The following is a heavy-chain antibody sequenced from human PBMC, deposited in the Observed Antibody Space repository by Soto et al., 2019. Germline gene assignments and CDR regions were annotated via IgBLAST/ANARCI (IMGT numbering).Heavy chain of an antibody. Sequence: QVQLVQSGADVKQPGSSVKVSCKTSGGSFGSSAISWVRQAPAQGLEWMGEIIPAFDKANYAQNFPGRLTITADEITGTVFMELSSLRSEYTAVYFCARLRRDWGDAFELWGLGTFVTVSS. J-gene: IGHJ3*01. D-gene: IGHD3-16*01. CDR1: GGSFGSSA. CDR2: IIPAFDKA. CDR3: ARLRRDWGDAFEL. V-gene: IGHV1-69*01.